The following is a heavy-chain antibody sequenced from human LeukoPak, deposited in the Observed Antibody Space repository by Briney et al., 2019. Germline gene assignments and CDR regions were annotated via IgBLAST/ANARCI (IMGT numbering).Heavy chain of an antibody. D-gene: IGHD6-13*01. V-gene: IGHV1-46*03. J-gene: IGHJ4*02. Sequence: ASVKVSCKASGYTFTNYYMHWVRQAPGQGLEWMGIINPSGGSTTYAQKFQGRVTMTRDTSTSTVYMTLSSLTSEDTAVYYCARAGYWAATGYATHWGQGSLVTVYS. CDR1: GYTFTNYY. CDR3: ARAGYWAATGYATH. CDR2: INPSGGST.